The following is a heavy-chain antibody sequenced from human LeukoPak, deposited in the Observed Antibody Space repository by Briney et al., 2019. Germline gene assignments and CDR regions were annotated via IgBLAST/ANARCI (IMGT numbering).Heavy chain of an antibody. CDR3: ARLNDGSAGY. D-gene: IGHD3-10*01. J-gene: IGHJ4*02. Sequence: GASLEISCKGSGYTFTSYWIAWVRQMPGKGLDCMGIIYPGDSDTRYSPSFQGQVTISADESISTAYLQWNSLKASDTAMYYCARLNDGSAGYWGQGTLVTVSS. V-gene: IGHV5-51*01. CDR2: IYPGDSDT. CDR1: GYTFTSYW.